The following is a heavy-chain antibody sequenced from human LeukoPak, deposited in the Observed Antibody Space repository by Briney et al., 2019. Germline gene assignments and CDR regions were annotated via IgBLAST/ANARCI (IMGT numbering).Heavy chain of an antibody. Sequence: SETLSLTCTVSGGSISSSSYYWGWVRQPPGKGLEWIGNIYYSGSTYCNPSLKSRVTISVDTSKNQFSLKLSSVTAADTAVYYCARHQPYSSDWYPDYWGQGTLVTVSS. CDR3: ARHQPYSSDWYPDY. CDR2: IYYSGST. J-gene: IGHJ4*02. D-gene: IGHD6-19*01. CDR1: GGSISSSSYY. V-gene: IGHV4-39*01.